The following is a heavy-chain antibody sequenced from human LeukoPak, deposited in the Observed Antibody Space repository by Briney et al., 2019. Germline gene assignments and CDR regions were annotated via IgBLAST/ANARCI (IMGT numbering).Heavy chain of an antibody. J-gene: IGHJ4*02. D-gene: IGHD3-10*01. Sequence: GSLRLSCATSGFIFNIHGMSWVRQAPGKGLEWVYSISGSGDSTYYADSVKGRFTISRDNSKNTLYLQMNSLRAEDTAVYYCAKASRLLHGSGSYPGYFDYWGQGALVTVSS. CDR3: AKASRLLHGSGSYPGYFDY. V-gene: IGHV3-23*01. CDR2: ISGSGDST. CDR1: GFIFNIHG.